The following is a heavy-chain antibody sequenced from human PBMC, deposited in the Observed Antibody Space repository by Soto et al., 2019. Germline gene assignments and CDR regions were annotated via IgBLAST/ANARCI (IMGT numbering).Heavy chain of an antibody. CDR1: GGSISSGGYY. D-gene: IGHD6-13*01. CDR3: ARDHTARVAAADVYYYYGMDV. Sequence: QVQLQESGPGLVKPSQTLSLTCTVSGGSISSGGYYWSWIRQHPGKGLEWIGYIYYSGSTYYNPYLKSRVTISVDTSKNQFSRQLSSVTAADTAVYYCARDHTARVAAADVYYYYGMDVWGQGTTVTVSS. CDR2: IYYSGST. V-gene: IGHV4-31*03. J-gene: IGHJ6*02.